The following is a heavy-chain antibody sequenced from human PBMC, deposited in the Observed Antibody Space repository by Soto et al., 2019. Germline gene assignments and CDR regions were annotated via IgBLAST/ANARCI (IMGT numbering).Heavy chain of an antibody. J-gene: IGHJ6*02. CDR1: GFTFSGYA. CDR3: AKDLHTSSSEWRYYFGMDV. D-gene: IGHD6-6*01. Sequence: GGSLRLSRAASGFTFSGYAMRWVRQAPGKGLEWVSTITGTGGKTYYAGSVKGRFTISRDNSKNTMYLQINSLTAEDTAVYYCAKDLHTSSSEWRYYFGMDVWGQGTTVTVSS. V-gene: IGHV3-23*01. CDR2: ITGTGGKT.